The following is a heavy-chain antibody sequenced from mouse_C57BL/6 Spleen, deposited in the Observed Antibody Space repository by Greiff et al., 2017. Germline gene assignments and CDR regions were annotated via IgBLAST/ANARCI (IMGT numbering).Heavy chain of an antibody. V-gene: IGHV5-4*01. CDR3: ARDGAVVAPWYFDV. CDR2: ISDGGSYT. CDR1: GFTFSSYA. Sequence: EVQVVESGGGLVKPGGSLKLSCAASGFTFSSYAMSWVRQTPEKRLEWVATISDGGSYTYYPDNVKGRFTISRDNAKNNLYLQMSHLKSEDTAMYYCARDGAVVAPWYFDVWGTGTTVTVSS. D-gene: IGHD1-1*01. J-gene: IGHJ1*03.